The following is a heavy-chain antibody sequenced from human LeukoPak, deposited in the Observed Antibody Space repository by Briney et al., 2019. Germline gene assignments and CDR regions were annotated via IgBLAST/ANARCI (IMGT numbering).Heavy chain of an antibody. CDR2: IYTSGST. CDR1: GGSISSYY. CDR3: ARDPIWFGELSE. J-gene: IGHJ3*01. Sequence: NPSETLSLTCTVSGGSISSYYWSWIRQPAGKGLEWIGRIYTSGSTNYNPSLKSRATMSVDTSKNQFSLKLSSVTAADTAVYYCARDPIWFGELSEWGQGTMVTVSS. D-gene: IGHD3-10*01. V-gene: IGHV4-4*07.